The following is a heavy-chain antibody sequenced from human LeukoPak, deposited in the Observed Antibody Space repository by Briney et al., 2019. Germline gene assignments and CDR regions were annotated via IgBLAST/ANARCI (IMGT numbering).Heavy chain of an antibody. CDR3: ARVLSGGSCYD. CDR2: IWYDGSNK. Sequence: PGGSLRLSCAASGFTFSSHGMHWVRQAPGKGLEWVAVIWYDGSNKYYADSVKGRFTISRDNSKNTLYLQMNSLRAEDTAVYYCARVLSGGSCYDWGQGTLVTVSS. CDR1: GFTFSSHG. J-gene: IGHJ4*02. V-gene: IGHV3-33*01. D-gene: IGHD2-15*01.